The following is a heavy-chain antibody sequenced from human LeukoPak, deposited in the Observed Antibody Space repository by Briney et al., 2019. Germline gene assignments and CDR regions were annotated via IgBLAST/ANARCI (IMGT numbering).Heavy chain of an antibody. Sequence: GGSLRPSCAASGFTFSSFGMHWVRQTPDRGLQWVTFIRFDGSDKYYADSVKGRFTVSRDNSKNTLYLQMNSLRTEDTAMYYCAKGIVDSWGRGTLVTVSS. J-gene: IGHJ4*02. CDR2: IRFDGSDK. CDR3: AKGIVDS. CDR1: GFTFSSFG. D-gene: IGHD2-21*01. V-gene: IGHV3-30*02.